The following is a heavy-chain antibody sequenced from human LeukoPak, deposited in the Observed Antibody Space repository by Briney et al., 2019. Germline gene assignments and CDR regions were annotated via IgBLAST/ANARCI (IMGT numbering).Heavy chain of an antibody. V-gene: IGHV1-46*01. CDR1: GYTFTSYS. J-gene: IGHJ4*02. D-gene: IGHD3-10*01. CDR3: ARRIMVRGIV. Sequence: GASVKVSCKAAGYTFTSYSMHWVRQGPGQGLEWMGIINPNGGSTIYAQKFQGRVTMTRDTSTSTVYMDLTSLRSEDTAVYYCARRIMVRGIVWGQGTLVTVSS. CDR2: INPNGGST.